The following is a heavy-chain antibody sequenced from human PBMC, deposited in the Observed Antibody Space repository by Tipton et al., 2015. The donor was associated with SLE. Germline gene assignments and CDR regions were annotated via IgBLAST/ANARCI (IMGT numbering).Heavy chain of an antibody. D-gene: IGHD5-12*01. Sequence: TLSLTCAVSGASINTYYCSWVRQPPGKGLEWIGYLSTSGTTKYSHSFTSRVTISVDTSKNQFSLNLRSVTAADTAVYYCARERADIVTGADIWGQGTKVTVSS. J-gene: IGHJ3*02. CDR2: LSTSGTT. V-gene: IGHV4-4*08. CDR1: GASINTYY. CDR3: ARERADIVTGADI.